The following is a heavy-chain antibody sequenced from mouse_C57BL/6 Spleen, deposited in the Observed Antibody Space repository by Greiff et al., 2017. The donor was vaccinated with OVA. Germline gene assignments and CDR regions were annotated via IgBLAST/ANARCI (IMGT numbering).Heavy chain of an antibody. CDR3: ARESSGYTWFAY. V-gene: IGHV1-53*01. Sequence: QVHVKQPGPELVKPGASVKLSCKASGYTFTSYWMHWVKQRPGQGLEWIGNINPSNGGTNYNEKFKSKATLTVDKSSSTAYMQLSSLTSEDSAVYYCARESSGYTWFAYWGQGTLVTVSA. CDR1: GYTFTSYW. J-gene: IGHJ3*01. D-gene: IGHD3-2*02. CDR2: INPSNGGT.